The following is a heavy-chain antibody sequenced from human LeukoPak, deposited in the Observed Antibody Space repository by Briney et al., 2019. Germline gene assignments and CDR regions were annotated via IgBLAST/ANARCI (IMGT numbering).Heavy chain of an antibody. CDR2: ISSSSSYI. CDR3: ARDQACGGACYSEIDY. Sequence: GGSLRLSCAASGFTFSSYRMNWVRQAPGKGLEWVSSISSSSSYIYYADSVKGRFTISRDNAKNSLYLQMNSLRAEDTAVYYCARDQACGGACYSEIDYWGQGTLVTVSS. D-gene: IGHD2-21*02. V-gene: IGHV3-21*01. J-gene: IGHJ4*02. CDR1: GFTFSSYR.